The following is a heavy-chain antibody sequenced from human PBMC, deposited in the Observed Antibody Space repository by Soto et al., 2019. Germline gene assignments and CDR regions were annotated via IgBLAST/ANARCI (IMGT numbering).Heavy chain of an antibody. J-gene: IGHJ5*02. CDR3: ARSVINNWFDP. CDR1: GDSVSGNSAV. D-gene: IGHD2-21*01. V-gene: IGHV6-1*01. CDR2: TYYRSMCSN. Sequence: PWQTLSLTCAISGDSVSGNSAVRNWIRQSPSRGPKWLGRTYYRSMCSNDYAVSVYSRITISPDTSKTQFSLQLNSVTPEDTAVYYCARSVINNWFDPWVQGILVTVSS.